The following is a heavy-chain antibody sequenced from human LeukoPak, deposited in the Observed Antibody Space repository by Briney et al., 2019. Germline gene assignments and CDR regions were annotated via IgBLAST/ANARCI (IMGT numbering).Heavy chain of an antibody. CDR2: IRYDGNNK. J-gene: IGHJ4*02. D-gene: IGHD1-14*01. V-gene: IGHV3-30*02. CDR1: GFTFSSFS. Sequence: GGSLRLSCAASGFTFSSFSMNWVRQAPGKGLEWVAFIRYDGNNKLYADSMKGRFTISRDNSKNTLYLHINSLRAEDTAVYYCVKDNPLDYWGQGTLVIVSS. CDR3: VKDNPLDY.